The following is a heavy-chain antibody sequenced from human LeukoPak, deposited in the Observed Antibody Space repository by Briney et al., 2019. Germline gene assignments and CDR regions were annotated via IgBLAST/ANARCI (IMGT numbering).Heavy chain of an antibody. D-gene: IGHD6-13*01. CDR3: ARVRIADEMDV. CDR2: IYYSGST. J-gene: IGHJ6*04. V-gene: IGHV4-31*03. CDR1: GGSISSGGYY. Sequence: PSETLSLTCTVPGGSISSGGYYWSWIRQHPGKGLEWIGYIYYSGSTYYNPSLKSRVTISVDTSKNQFSLKLSSVTAADTAVYYCARVRIADEMDVWGKGTTVTVSS.